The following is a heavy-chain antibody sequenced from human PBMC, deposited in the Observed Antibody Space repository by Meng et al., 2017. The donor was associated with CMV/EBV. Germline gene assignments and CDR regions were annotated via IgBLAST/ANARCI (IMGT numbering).Heavy chain of an antibody. CDR3: ARIYCSSTSCYRDYYYGMDV. V-gene: IGHV1-69*10. D-gene: IGHD2-2*01. CDR1: GGTFSSYA. J-gene: IGHJ6*02. CDR2: IIPILGIA. Sequence: SVKVSCKASGGTFSSYAISWVRQAPGQGIEWMGGIIPILGIANYAQKFQGRVTITADKSTSTAYMELSSLRSEDTAVYYCARIYCSSTSCYRDYYYGMDVWGQGTTVTVSS.